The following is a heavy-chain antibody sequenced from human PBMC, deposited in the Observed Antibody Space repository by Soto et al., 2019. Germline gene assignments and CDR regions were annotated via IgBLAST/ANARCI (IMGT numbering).Heavy chain of an antibody. CDR3: AKERNFWSGTAGLDS. V-gene: IGHV3-23*01. D-gene: IGHD3-3*01. J-gene: IGHJ4*02. CDR1: GFTFSRFA. Sequence: GGSLRLSCVGSGFTFSRFAMSWVRQAPGKGLEWISSISGSGGSTYYADSVKGRFTVSRDNSKTTVFLQMNSLRTEDTAVYFCAKERNFWSGTAGLDSWGKGRLDTVSS. CDR2: ISGSGGST.